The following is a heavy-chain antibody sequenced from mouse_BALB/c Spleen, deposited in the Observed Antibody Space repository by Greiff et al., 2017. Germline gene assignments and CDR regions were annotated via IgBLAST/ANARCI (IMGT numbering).Heavy chain of an antibody. V-gene: IGHV5-4*02. CDR1: GFTFSDYY. CDR3: ARDRGGNYAGWFAY. J-gene: IGHJ3*01. D-gene: IGHD2-1*01. CDR2: ISDGGSYT. Sequence: EVMLVESGGGLVKPGGSLKLSCAASGFTFSDYYMYWVRQTPEKRLEWVATISDGGSYTYYPDSVKGRFTISRDNAKNNLYLQMSSLKSEDTAMYYCARDRGGNYAGWFAYWGQGTLVTVSA.